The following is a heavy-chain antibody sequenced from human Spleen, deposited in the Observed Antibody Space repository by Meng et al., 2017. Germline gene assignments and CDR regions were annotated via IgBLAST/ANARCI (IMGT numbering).Heavy chain of an antibody. CDR2: TSNDGGFK. Sequence: QVGLAESGGGVVQSGKSLRLSFAASGFSFSNYAMHWVRQAPGKGLEWVALTSNDGGFKKYADSVRGRFTVSRDNSKNTVYLEMRSVTGDDTAVYYCARGLGIAWFDPWGQGTLVTVSS. V-gene: IGHV3-30-3*01. D-gene: IGHD2-21*01. J-gene: IGHJ5*02. CDR1: GFSFSNYA. CDR3: ARGLGIAWFDP.